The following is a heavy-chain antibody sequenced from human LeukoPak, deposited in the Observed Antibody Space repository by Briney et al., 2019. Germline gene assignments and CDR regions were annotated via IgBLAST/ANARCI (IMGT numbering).Heavy chain of an antibody. Sequence: GGSLRLSCAASGFTFNNYAMSWVRQSPGKGLEWVAVIWYDGSKEYYIDSVKGRFTISRDNSKNTLYLQMNSLRAEDTAVYYCARWKGGDEGCLDYWGQGALVTVSS. CDR1: GFTFNNYA. CDR3: ARWKGGDEGCLDY. CDR2: IWYDGSKE. D-gene: IGHD2-21*02. J-gene: IGHJ4*02. V-gene: IGHV3-33*08.